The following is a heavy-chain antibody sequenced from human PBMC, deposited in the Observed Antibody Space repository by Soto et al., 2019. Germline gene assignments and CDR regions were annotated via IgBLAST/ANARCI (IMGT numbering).Heavy chain of an antibody. Sequence: QLVQSGSEVKKPGSSVKVSCQASGGTFSGYVVTWVRQAPGQGLEWMGEFVPLFGTTNYAQRFSGRITITSAESASTANMVLRTLSSDATSVYYCAAHGRSVSRPAYVDIWCHGTLGTVSS. J-gene: IGHJ4*01. V-gene: IGHV1-69*01. D-gene: IGHD3-10*02. CDR1: GGTFSGYV. CDR3: AAHGRSVSRPAYVDI. CDR2: FVPLFGTT.